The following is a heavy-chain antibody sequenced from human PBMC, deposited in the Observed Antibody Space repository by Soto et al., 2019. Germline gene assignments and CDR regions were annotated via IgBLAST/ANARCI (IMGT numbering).Heavy chain of an antibody. Sequence: SQTLSLTCAISGDSVSSNSAGWNWIRQSPSRGLEWLGRTYYRSKWYSDYAVSVKSRITINPDTSKNQFSLQLNSVTPEDTAVYYCARAARGAAAGTLDYWGQGTLVTVSS. CDR2: TYYRSKWYS. CDR3: ARAARGAAAGTLDY. CDR1: GDSVSSNSAG. J-gene: IGHJ4*02. D-gene: IGHD6-13*01. V-gene: IGHV6-1*01.